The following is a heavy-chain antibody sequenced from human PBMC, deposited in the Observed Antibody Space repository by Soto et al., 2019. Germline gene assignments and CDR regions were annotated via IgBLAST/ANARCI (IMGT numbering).Heavy chain of an antibody. CDR3: ARDFPTRFGVVRDDAFDI. J-gene: IGHJ3*02. CDR1: GGTFSSYT. D-gene: IGHD3-3*01. Sequence: SVKVSCKASGGTFSSYTISWVRQAPGQGLEWMGRIIPILGIANYAQKFQGRVTITADKSTSTAYMELSSLRSEDTAVYYCARDFPTRFGVVRDDAFDIWGQGTMVTVSS. V-gene: IGHV1-69*04. CDR2: IIPILGIA.